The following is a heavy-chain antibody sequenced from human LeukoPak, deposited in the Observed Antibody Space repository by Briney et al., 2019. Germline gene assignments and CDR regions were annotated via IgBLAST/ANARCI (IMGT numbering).Heavy chain of an antibody. CDR2: ISSSGSTI. Sequence: PGGSLRLSCAASGFTFSSYEMDWVRQAPGKGLEWVSYISSSGSTIYYADSVKGRFTISRDNAKNSLYLQMSSLRAEDTAVYYCASGRYCSSTSCWYYYGMDVWGQGTTVTVSS. D-gene: IGHD2-2*01. J-gene: IGHJ6*02. CDR3: ASGRYCSSTSCWYYYGMDV. CDR1: GFTFSSYE. V-gene: IGHV3-48*03.